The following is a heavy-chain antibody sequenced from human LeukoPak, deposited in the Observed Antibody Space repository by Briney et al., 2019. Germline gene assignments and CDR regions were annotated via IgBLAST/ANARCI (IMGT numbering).Heavy chain of an antibody. Sequence: PSETLSLTCTVSGGSISSSSYYWGWIRQPPEKGLEWIGSIYYSGSTYYNPSLKSRVTISVDTSKNQFSLKLSSVTAADTAVYYCAREGCSSTSCYFYWFDPWGQGTLVTVSS. CDR2: IYYSGST. CDR1: GGSISSSSYY. D-gene: IGHD2-2*01. J-gene: IGHJ5*02. V-gene: IGHV4-39*07. CDR3: AREGCSSTSCYFYWFDP.